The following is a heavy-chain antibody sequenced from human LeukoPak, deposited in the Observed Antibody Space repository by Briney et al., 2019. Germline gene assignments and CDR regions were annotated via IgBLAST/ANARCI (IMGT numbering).Heavy chain of an antibody. J-gene: IGHJ4*02. Sequence: GGSLRLSCAASGFTFSSYGMHWVRQAPGKGLEWVAFIRYDGSNKYYADSVKGRFTISRDNSKNTLYLQMNSLRAEDTAVYYCARDSRGYYDFWSGYYTIWGQGTLVTVSS. CDR1: GFTFSSYG. V-gene: IGHV3-30*02. D-gene: IGHD3-3*01. CDR2: IRYDGSNK. CDR3: ARDSRGYYDFWSGYYTI.